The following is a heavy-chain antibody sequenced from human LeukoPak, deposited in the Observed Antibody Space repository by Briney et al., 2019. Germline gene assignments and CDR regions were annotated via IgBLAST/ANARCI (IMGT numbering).Heavy chain of an antibody. V-gene: IGHV4-39*07. J-gene: IGHJ4*02. CDR2: INHSGST. Sequence: SETLSLTCTVSGGSISSSSYYWGWIRQPPGKGLEWIGEINHSGSTNYNPSLKSRVTISVDTSKNQFSLKLSSVTAADTAVYYCARDRDGYNYFDYWGQGTLVTVSS. CDR1: GGSISSSSYY. CDR3: ARDRDGYNYFDY. D-gene: IGHD5-24*01.